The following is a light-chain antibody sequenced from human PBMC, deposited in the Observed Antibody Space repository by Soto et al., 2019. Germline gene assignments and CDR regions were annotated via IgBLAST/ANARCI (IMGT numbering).Light chain of an antibody. CDR3: PVSAFLLRP. CDR2: GAS. V-gene: IGKV3-15*01. J-gene: IGKJ1*01. CDR1: QSVGSN. Sequence: TLSVSPGERATLSCRASQSVGSNLAWYQQKPGQAPRLLIYGASTRATGIPGRFSGSGSGTEFALTISSLQSEDCALDYCPVSAFLLRPFGQGTKAAI.